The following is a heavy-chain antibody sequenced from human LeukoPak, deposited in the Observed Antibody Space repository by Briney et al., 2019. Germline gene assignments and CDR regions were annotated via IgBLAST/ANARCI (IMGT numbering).Heavy chain of an antibody. V-gene: IGHV3-7*01. CDR3: ARDLGRKSPLDN. Sequence: GGSLRLSCAASGFTFSSYWMTWVRQAPGKGLEWVANIKQDGSEQFYVDSVKGRFTISRDNAKNLLYLQMNSLRAEDTAVYYCARDLGRKSPLDNWGQGTLVTVSP. J-gene: IGHJ4*02. CDR1: GFTFSSYW. CDR2: IKQDGSEQ.